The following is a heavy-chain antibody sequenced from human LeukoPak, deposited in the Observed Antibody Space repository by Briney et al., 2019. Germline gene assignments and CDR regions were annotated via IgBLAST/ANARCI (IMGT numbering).Heavy chain of an antibody. Sequence: GGSLRLSCAASGFTFRSYAMSWVRQAPGKGLEWVSTLSGSDSSTYYADSVKGRFIISRDNSKNTLYLQMNSLRAEDTAGYYCARTSSRSRGLDLGYWGQGTLVTVSS. CDR2: LSGSDSST. D-gene: IGHD3-10*01. J-gene: IGHJ4*02. CDR3: ARTSSRSRGLDLGY. CDR1: GFTFRSYA. V-gene: IGHV3-23*01.